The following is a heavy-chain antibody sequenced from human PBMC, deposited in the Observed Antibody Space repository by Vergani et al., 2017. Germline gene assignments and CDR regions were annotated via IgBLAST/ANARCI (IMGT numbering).Heavy chain of an antibody. CDR1: GFTFDDYA. J-gene: IGHJ4*02. V-gene: IGHV3-9*01. Sequence: DVQLVESGGGLVQPGRSLRLSCAASGFTFDDYAMHWVRQAPGKGLEWVSGIRWNSGSIGYADSVKGRFTISRDNAKNSLYLQMNSLRAEDTALYYCAKDGSGWYGGGTLDYWGQGTLVTVTS. CDR3: AKDGSGWYGGGTLDY. D-gene: IGHD6-19*01. CDR2: IRWNSGSI.